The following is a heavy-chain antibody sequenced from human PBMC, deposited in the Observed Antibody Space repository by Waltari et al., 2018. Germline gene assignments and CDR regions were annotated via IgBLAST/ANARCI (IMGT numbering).Heavy chain of an antibody. CDR2: FGHEDCET. V-gene: IGHV1-24*01. CDR1: GYTLTEVS. CDR3: ATDYYESSGFDY. D-gene: IGHD3-22*01. J-gene: IGHJ4*02. Sequence: QVQLVQSAAEVKKPGATVEVSCEVSGYTLTEVSMHRVRQAPGQGLEWMGGFGHEDCETIYAQKFQSRVNMTENTSTDTAYMELSSLRSEYTAVYYCATDYYESSGFDYWGQGTLVTVSS.